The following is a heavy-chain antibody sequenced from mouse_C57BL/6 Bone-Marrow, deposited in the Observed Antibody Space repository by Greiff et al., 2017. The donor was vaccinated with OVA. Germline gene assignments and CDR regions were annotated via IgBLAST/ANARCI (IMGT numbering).Heavy chain of an antibody. Sequence: EVQVVESGGGLVKPGGSLKLSCAASGFTFSDYGMHWVRQAPEKGLEWVAYISSGSSTIYYADTVKGRFTISRDNAKNTLFLQMTSLRSEDTAMYYCARDYGSSYLYYAMDYWGQGTSVTVSS. J-gene: IGHJ4*01. CDR1: GFTFSDYG. CDR3: ARDYGSSYLYYAMDY. CDR2: ISSGSSTI. V-gene: IGHV5-17*01. D-gene: IGHD1-1*01.